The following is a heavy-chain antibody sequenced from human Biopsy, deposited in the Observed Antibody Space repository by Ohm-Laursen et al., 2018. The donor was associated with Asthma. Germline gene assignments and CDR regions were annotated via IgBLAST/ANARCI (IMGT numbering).Heavy chain of an antibody. CDR3: ARGGLHYYEYYGMDV. CDR2: ISYDGRNT. J-gene: IGHJ6*02. CDR1: GFTFDNYT. Sequence: SSLRLSCTASGFTFDNYTMHWVRQAPGKGLEWVTIISYDGRNTYYADSVEGRFTISRDNSKNTLFLQMSSLRPEDTAVYYCARGGLHYYEYYGMDVWGQGPTVTVSS. V-gene: IGHV3-30*04. D-gene: IGHD2-21*02.